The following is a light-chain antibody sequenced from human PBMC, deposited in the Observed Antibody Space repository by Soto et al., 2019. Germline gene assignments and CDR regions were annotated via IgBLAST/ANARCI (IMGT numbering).Light chain of an antibody. CDR2: EGS. J-gene: IGLJ3*02. Sequence: QSALTQPASVSGSPGQSITISCTGTSSDVGNYNLVSWYQQHPGKAPKLMIYEGSKRASGVSNRFSGSKSGSTASPTISGLQAEDEADYYCCSYAGSSTWVFGGGTKLTVL. CDR3: CSYAGSSTWV. CDR1: SSDVGNYNL. V-gene: IGLV2-23*01.